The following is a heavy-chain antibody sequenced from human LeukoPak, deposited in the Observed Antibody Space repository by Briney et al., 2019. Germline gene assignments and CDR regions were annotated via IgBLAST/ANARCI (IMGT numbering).Heavy chain of an antibody. D-gene: IGHD4-23*01. J-gene: IGHJ4*02. CDR3: ARDPVNGGNGGY. CDR1: GFTVSSNY. Sequence: GGSLRLSCAASGFTVSSNYMSWVRQAPGKGLEGVSVIYSGGSTYYADSVKGRFTIFRDNSKNTLYLQMNSLRAEDTAVYYCARDPVNGGNGGYWGQGTLVTVSS. V-gene: IGHV3-53*01. CDR2: IYSGGST.